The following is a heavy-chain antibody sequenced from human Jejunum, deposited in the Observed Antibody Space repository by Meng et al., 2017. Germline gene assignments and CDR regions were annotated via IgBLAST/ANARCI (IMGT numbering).Heavy chain of an antibody. CDR2: SRNKPQSFIT. CDR1: GFTSSDHY. J-gene: IGHJ4*02. Sequence: GGSLRLSCVASGFTSSDHYMDWVRQAPGKGLEWVGRSRNKPQSFITEYAASVKGRFTISRDDSKNSLYLHMKSPQTEDTAVYYCASRHYGEKDYWGQGTLVTVSS. D-gene: IGHD4-17*01. V-gene: IGHV3-72*01. CDR3: ASRHYGEKDY.